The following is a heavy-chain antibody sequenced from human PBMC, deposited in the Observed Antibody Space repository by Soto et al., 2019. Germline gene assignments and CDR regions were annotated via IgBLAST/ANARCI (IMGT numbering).Heavy chain of an antibody. Sequence: QVQLQQWGAGLLKPSETLSLTCAVYGGSFSGYYWSWIRQPPGKGLEWIGEINHSGSTNYNPSLKGRVTISVDTSKNQFPLKLSSVTAADTAVYYCARGAPPFSSGYYRTWGQGTLVTVSS. D-gene: IGHD3-22*01. CDR1: GGSFSGYY. J-gene: IGHJ5*02. CDR3: ARGAPPFSSGYYRT. CDR2: INHSGST. V-gene: IGHV4-34*01.